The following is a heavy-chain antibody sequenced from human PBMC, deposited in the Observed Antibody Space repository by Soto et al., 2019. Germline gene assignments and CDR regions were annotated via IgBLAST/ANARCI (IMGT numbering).Heavy chain of an antibody. D-gene: IGHD3-3*01. Sequence: QITLKESGPTLVKPTQTLTLTCTFSGFSLSTSGVGVGWIRQPPGKALEWLALIYWDDDKRYSPSLKSRLTITKDTSKNQVVLTMTNMDPVDTATYYCAHRNYEFWSGYYLAYYYYMDVWGKGTTVTFSS. V-gene: IGHV2-5*02. CDR1: GFSLSTSGVG. CDR3: AHRNYEFWSGYYLAYYYYMDV. J-gene: IGHJ6*03. CDR2: IYWDDDK.